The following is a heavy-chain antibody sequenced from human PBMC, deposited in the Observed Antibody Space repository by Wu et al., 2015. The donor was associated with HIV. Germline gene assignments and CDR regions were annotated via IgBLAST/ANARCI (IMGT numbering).Heavy chain of an antibody. D-gene: IGHD5-24*01. CDR2: FIPVSDTR. CDR1: GGTFRNSA. Sequence: QVQLVQSGPEVRKPGSSVKVSCRASGGTFRNSAVNWVRQAPGQGLECMGRFIPVSDTRNYAQMFQDRVTITVDMPTNTAFMGLSSLTSEDTAVYYCARGSIVEMSTASYFYYVMDVWGQGTTVTVSS. CDR3: ARGSIVEMSTASYFYYVMDV. J-gene: IGHJ6*02. V-gene: IGHV1-69*14.